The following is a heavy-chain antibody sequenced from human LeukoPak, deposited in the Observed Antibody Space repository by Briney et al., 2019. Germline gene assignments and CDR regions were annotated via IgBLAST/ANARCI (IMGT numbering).Heavy chain of an antibody. Sequence: SETLSLTCAVYGGSFSGYYWSWIRQPPGKGLEWIGEINHSGSTNYNPSLKSRVTISVDTSKNQFSLKLSSVTAADTAVYYCARVLDMQQLVRVVYFDYWGQGTLVTVSS. J-gene: IGHJ4*02. CDR3: ARVLDMQQLVRVVYFDY. D-gene: IGHD6-13*01. CDR1: GGSFSGYY. V-gene: IGHV4-34*01. CDR2: INHSGST.